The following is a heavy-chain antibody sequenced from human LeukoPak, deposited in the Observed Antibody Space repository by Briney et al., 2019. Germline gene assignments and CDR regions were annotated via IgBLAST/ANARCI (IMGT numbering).Heavy chain of an antibody. CDR3: AREIEMATIGV. J-gene: IGHJ4*02. Sequence: SETLSLTCTVSGGSISSYYWSWIRQPPGKGLEWIGYIYYSGSTNYNPSLKSRVTISVDTSKNQFSLKLSSVTAADTAVYYCAREIEMATIGVWGQGTLVTVSS. D-gene: IGHD5-24*01. V-gene: IGHV4-59*01. CDR1: GGSISSYY. CDR2: IYYSGST.